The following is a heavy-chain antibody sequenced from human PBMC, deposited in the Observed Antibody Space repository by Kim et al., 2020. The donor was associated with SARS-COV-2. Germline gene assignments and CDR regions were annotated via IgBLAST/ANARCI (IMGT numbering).Heavy chain of an antibody. CDR3: ARDIGSSGWYHLFDY. CDR1: GFTFSSYA. CDR2: ISYDGSNK. Sequence: GGSLRLSCAASGFTFSSYAMHWVRQAPGKGLEWVAVISYDGSNKYYADSVKGRFTISRDNSKNTLYLQMNSLRAEDTAVYYCARDIGSSGWYHLFDYWG. D-gene: IGHD6-19*01. J-gene: IGHJ4*01. V-gene: IGHV3-30*04.